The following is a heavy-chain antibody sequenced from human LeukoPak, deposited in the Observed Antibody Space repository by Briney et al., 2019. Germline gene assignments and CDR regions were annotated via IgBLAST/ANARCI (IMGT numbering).Heavy chain of an antibody. D-gene: IGHD4-11*01. Sequence: ASVKVSCKTSGYSFTGYYIHWVRQAPGQGLEWMGRINPNSGGTNYAQKFQGRVTMTRDTSISTAYMELSRLRSDDTALYYCARATIPDYIGQNWFDPWGQGTLVTVSS. CDR1: GYSFTGYY. CDR3: ARATIPDYIGQNWFDP. CDR2: INPNSGGT. V-gene: IGHV1-2*06. J-gene: IGHJ5*02.